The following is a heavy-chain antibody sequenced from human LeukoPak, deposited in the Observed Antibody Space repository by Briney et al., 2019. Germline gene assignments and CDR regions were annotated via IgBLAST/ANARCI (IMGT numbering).Heavy chain of an antibody. Sequence: GGSLRLSCAASGFTFSSYGMHWVRQAPGKGLEWVTFIRYDGSIKYYADSVKGRFTISRDNSKNTLYLQMNSLRAEDTAVYYCAKDKYSPFDYWGQGTLVTVSA. D-gene: IGHD5-18*01. CDR3: AKDKYSPFDY. CDR2: IRYDGSIK. V-gene: IGHV3-30*02. CDR1: GFTFSSYG. J-gene: IGHJ4*02.